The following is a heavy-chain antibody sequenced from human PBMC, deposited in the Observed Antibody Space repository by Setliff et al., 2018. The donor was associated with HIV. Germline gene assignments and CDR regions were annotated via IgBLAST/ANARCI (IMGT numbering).Heavy chain of an antibody. CDR2: IYRSGST. CDR3: ARHKDSDYVWGSYRPDGFDI. V-gene: IGHV4-39*01. CDR1: GGSSSSSSFY. J-gene: IGHJ3*02. Sequence: PSETLSLTCTVSGGSSSSSSFYWGWIRQPPGKGLEWIGNIYRSGSTYYNPSLRSRVTISVDTSKNQFYLNLNSVTDADTALYYCARHKDSDYVWGSYRPDGFDIWGQGTTVTGSS. D-gene: IGHD3-16*02.